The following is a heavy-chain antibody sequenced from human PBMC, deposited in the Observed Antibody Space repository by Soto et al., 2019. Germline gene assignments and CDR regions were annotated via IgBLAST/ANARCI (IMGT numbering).Heavy chain of an antibody. D-gene: IGHD5-12*01. CDR2: INAGNGDT. V-gene: IGHV1-3*01. Sequence: QVRLVQSGAEVKEPGASVKVSCKASGYTFTNYAMHWVRQAPGQRLEWMGWINAGNGDTKYSQNLQGRVTITRDTSASTACMEQSSLTSEDTDVYYCARRGRLVAGYGMDVWGPGATVTVSS. J-gene: IGHJ6*02. CDR3: ARRGRLVAGYGMDV. CDR1: GYTFTNYA.